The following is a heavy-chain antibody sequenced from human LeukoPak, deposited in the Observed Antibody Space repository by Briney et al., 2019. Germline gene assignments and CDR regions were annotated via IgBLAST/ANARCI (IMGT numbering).Heavy chain of an antibody. V-gene: IGHV4-59*01. CDR1: GGSISSYY. D-gene: IGHD2-2*01. Sequence: KASETLSLTCTVSGGSISSYYWSWIRQPPGKGLECIGYIYYSGSTNYNPSLKSRVTISVDTSKNQFSLKLSSVTAADTAVYYCARAPDCSSTSCYGYYFDYWGQGTLVTVSS. J-gene: IGHJ4*02. CDR3: ARAPDCSSTSCYGYYFDY. CDR2: IYYSGST.